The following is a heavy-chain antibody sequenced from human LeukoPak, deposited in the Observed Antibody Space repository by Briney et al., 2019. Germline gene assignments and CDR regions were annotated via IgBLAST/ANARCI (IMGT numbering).Heavy chain of an antibody. V-gene: IGHV3-23*01. D-gene: IGHD3-10*01. CDR3: AKMRDYYGSGSSSS. CDR1: GFTFSSYA. Sequence: PGGSLRLSCAASGFTFSSYAMSWVRQAPGKGLEWVSAISGSGGSTYYTDPVKGRFTISRDNSKNTLYLQMNSLRAEDTAVYYCAKMRDYYGSGSSSSWGQGTLVTVSS. J-gene: IGHJ4*02. CDR2: ISGSGGST.